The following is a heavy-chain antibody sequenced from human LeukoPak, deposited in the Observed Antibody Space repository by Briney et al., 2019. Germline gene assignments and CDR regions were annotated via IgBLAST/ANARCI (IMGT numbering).Heavy chain of an antibody. CDR3: ARHILQWAPDAFDI. V-gene: IGHV1-18*01. D-gene: IGHD4-4*01. CDR2: ISAYNGNT. Sequence: ASVKVSCKASGYTFTSYGISWVRQAPGQGLEWMGWISAYNGNTNYAQKLQGRVTMTTDTSTSTAYMELRSLRSDDTAVYYCARHILQWAPDAFDIWGQGTMVTVSS. J-gene: IGHJ3*02. CDR1: GYTFTSYG.